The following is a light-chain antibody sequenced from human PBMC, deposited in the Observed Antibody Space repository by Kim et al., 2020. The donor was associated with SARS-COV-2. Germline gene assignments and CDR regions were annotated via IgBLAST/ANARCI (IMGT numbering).Light chain of an antibody. Sequence: DIQMTQSPSTLSASVGDRVTITCRASQSISSYLAWYQQKPGKAPELLIYKASILESGVPSRFIGSGSGTEFTLTISILQPDDFASFYFQQYKTSPWTFGQGTKVDIK. J-gene: IGKJ1*01. CDR3: QQYKTSPWT. CDR1: QSISSY. CDR2: KAS. V-gene: IGKV1-5*03.